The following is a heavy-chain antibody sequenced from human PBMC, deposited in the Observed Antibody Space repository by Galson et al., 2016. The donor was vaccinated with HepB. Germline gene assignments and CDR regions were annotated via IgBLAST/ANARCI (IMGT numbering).Heavy chain of an antibody. CDR2: INQDGTEK. D-gene: IGHD1-1*01. CDR3: ARAYQYTLDS. Sequence: SLRLSCAASGLTFSNFWMTWVRQAPGKGLEWVANINQDGTEKHYLDSVRGRFTISRDNAKSSLFLQMNSLRAEDTAVYFCARAYQYTLDSWGQGTLVTVSS. J-gene: IGHJ4*02. CDR1: GLTFSNFW. V-gene: IGHV3-7*04.